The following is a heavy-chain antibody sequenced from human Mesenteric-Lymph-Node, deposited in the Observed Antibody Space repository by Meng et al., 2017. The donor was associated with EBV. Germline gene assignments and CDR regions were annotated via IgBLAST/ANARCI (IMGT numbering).Heavy chain of an antibody. J-gene: IGHJ5*02. CDR2: ISYSGST. Sequence: QVHLQQWGAGLLKPSETLSLTCTVSGGSVSSGSYYWNWIRQPPGKGLEWIGYISYSGSTKYNPSLKSRVTISVDTSKTQFSLKLSSVTAADTAVYYCARDNGDYVSDPWGQGTLVTVSS. V-gene: IGHV4-61*01. CDR3: ARDNGDYVSDP. CDR1: GGSVSSGSYY. D-gene: IGHD4-17*01.